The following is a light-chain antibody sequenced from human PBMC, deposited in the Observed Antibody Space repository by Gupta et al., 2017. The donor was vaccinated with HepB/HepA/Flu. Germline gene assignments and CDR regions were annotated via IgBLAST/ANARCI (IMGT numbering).Light chain of an antibody. J-gene: IGKJ5*01. CDR1: QSVTGRY. CDR2: GTS. V-gene: IGKV3-20*01. CDR3: QQAINSPVT. Sequence: EIVWTQSPVTLSLSPGERATLSCRASQSVTGRYLTWYQQKPGQAPRLLMYGTSSRATGIPDRFSGSGSGTXFTLTIXRLEPEDFAMYYCQQAINSPVTFGXGTQVEIK.